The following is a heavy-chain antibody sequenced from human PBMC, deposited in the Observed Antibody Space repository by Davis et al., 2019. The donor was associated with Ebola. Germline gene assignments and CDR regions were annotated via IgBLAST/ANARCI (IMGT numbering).Heavy chain of an antibody. D-gene: IGHD6-19*01. CDR1: GFTFSGSA. V-gene: IGHV3-73*01. Sequence: GSLRLSCAASGFTFSGSAMHWVRQASGKGLEWVGRIRSKANSYATAYAASVKGRFTISRDDSKNTAYLQMNSLKTEDTAVYYCTIAVAGDDYWGQGTLVTVSS. J-gene: IGHJ4*02. CDR2: IRSKANSYAT. CDR3: TIAVAGDDY.